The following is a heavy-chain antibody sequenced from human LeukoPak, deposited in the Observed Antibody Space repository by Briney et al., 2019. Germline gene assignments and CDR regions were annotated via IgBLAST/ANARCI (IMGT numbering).Heavy chain of an antibody. J-gene: IGHJ4*02. Sequence: SETLSLTCTVSGGSVSSGDYYWSWIRQPPGKGLEWIGYIYYSGSTYYNPSLKSRVTISVDTSKNQFSLKLSSVTAADTAVYYCARGQGNYGDYWGQGTLVTVSS. CDR1: GGSVSSGDYY. CDR2: IYYSGST. D-gene: IGHD4-11*01. V-gene: IGHV4-30-4*08. CDR3: ARGQGNYGDY.